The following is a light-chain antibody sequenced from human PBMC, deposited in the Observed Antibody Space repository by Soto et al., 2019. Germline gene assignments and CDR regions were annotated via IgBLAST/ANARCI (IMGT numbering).Light chain of an antibody. V-gene: IGKV1-16*01. J-gene: IGKJ4*01. CDR1: QAIHSY. Sequence: DIQMTQSPSSLSASVGDRATITCRASQAIHSYLNWYQQKPGKAPNLLIYGASNLQSGVPSRFSGGGSGTDFTLTISSLQPEDFATYYCQQYNSYPPTFGGGTKVDIK. CDR2: GAS. CDR3: QQYNSYPPT.